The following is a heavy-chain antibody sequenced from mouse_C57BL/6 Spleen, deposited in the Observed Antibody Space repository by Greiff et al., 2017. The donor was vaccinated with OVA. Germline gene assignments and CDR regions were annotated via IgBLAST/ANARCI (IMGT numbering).Heavy chain of an antibody. D-gene: IGHD2-12*01. J-gene: IGHJ2*01. CDR1: GYTFTDYY. V-gene: IGHV1-26*01. CDR3: ARGVYDEGFDY. CDR2: INPNNGGT. Sequence: VQLQQSGPELVKPGASVKISCKASGYTFTDYYMNWVKQSHGKSLEWIGDINPNNGGTSYNQKFKGKATLTVDKSSSTAYMGLRSLTSEDSAVYYCARGVYDEGFDYWGQGTTLTVSS.